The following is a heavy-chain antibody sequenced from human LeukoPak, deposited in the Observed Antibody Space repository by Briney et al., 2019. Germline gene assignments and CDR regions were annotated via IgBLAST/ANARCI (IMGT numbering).Heavy chain of an antibody. D-gene: IGHD6-19*01. CDR1: GGSISSSSYY. CDR3: ARNSSGWSFDY. CDR2: IYYSGST. J-gene: IGHJ4*02. V-gene: IGHV4-39*02. Sequence: PSETLSLTRTVSGGSISSSSYYWGWIRQPPGKGLEWIGSIYYSGSTSYNPSLKSRVTISVDTSKNHFSLKLNSVTAADTGLYYCARNSSGWSFDYWGQGTLVTASS.